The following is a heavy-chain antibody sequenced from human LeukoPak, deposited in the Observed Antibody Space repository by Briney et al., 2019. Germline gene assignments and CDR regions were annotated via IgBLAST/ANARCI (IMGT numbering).Heavy chain of an antibody. CDR1: GGSVSSASYY. J-gene: IGHJ4*02. V-gene: IGHV4-61*01. CDR2: IYYSGST. Sequence: PSETLSLTCTVSGGSVSSASYYWSWIRQPPGKGLEWIGYIYYSGSTNYNPSLKSRVTISVDTSKNQFSLKLSSVTAADTAVYYCASVDGPGHNLDYWGQGTLVTVSS. D-gene: IGHD3-10*01. CDR3: ASVDGPGHNLDY.